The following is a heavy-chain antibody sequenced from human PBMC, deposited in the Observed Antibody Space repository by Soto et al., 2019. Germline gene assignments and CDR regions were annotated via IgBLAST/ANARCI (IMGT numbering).Heavy chain of an antibody. J-gene: IGHJ6*02. CDR3: RRDKDRQQLGGNYYNGIDV. CDR2: IIPIFSTP. CDR1: GGTFGNSA. Sequence: QVQLVQSGAEVKKPGSSVTVSCKASGGTFGNSAISWVRQAPGQGLEWMGGIIPIFSTPDYAQKFQGRVTITADEATPTAYMELTSLKSEDTAVYYCRRDKDRQQLGGNYYNGIDVWGQETMVTVSS. V-gene: IGHV1-69*12. D-gene: IGHD2-15*01.